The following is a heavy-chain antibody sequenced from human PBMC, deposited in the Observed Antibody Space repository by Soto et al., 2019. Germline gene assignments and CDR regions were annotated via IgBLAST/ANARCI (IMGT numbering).Heavy chain of an antibody. J-gene: IGHJ4*02. V-gene: IGHV3-23*01. D-gene: IGHD1-26*01. CDR2: ISGSGGAK. Sequence: EVQLLEFGGALVQPGGSLRLSCVASGFTFSGYAMSWVRQAPGKGLEWVSGISGSGGAKYYADSVKGRFTISRDNSKNTLYLEVNSLRAEDTAVYYCATRKWELLTCFAYWGQGTLVTVSS. CDR3: ATRKWELLTCFAY. CDR1: GFTFSGYA.